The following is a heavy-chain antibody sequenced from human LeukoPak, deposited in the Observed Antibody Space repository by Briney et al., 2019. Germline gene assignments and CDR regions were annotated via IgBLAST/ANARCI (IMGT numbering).Heavy chain of an antibody. Sequence: SETLSLTCAVYGGSISNYYWSWIRQPPGKGLEWIGYIYYSGSTNYNPSLKSRVTISVDTSKNQFSLKLSSVTAADTAVYYCARKVRPLAFDIWGQGTMVTVSS. CDR3: ARKVRPLAFDI. V-gene: IGHV4-59*08. CDR2: IYYSGST. J-gene: IGHJ3*02. CDR1: GGSISNYY.